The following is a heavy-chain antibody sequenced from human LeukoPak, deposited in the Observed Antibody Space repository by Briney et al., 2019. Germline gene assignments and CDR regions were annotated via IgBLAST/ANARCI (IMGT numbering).Heavy chain of an antibody. D-gene: IGHD3-16*02. J-gene: IGHJ5*02. V-gene: IGHV1-69*13. Sequence: SVKVSCKASGGTFSSYAISWVRQAPGQGLEWMGGIIPIFGTANYAQKFQGRVTNTADESTSTAYMALSSLRSEATAVYYCARDSSLRPNWFDPWGQGTLVTVSS. CDR3: ARDSSLRPNWFDP. CDR1: GGTFSSYA. CDR2: IIPIFGTA.